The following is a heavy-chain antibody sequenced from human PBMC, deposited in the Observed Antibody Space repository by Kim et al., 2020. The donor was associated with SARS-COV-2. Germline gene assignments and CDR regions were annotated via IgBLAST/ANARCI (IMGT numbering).Heavy chain of an antibody. V-gene: IGHV4-34*01. CDR3: ARADLTVTTRHFDY. D-gene: IGHD4-4*01. Sequence: IPSRKSRVPISVDTSKNQFSLKLSSVTAADTAVYYCARADLTVTTRHFDYWGQGTLVTVSS. J-gene: IGHJ4*02.